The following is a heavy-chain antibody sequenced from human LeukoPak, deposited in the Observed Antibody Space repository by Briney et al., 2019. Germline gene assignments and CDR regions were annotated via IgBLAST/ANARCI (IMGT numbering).Heavy chain of an antibody. V-gene: IGHV3-23*01. CDR2: ISASGGST. CDR1: GFTFSSYA. J-gene: IGHJ4*02. D-gene: IGHD5-18*01. Sequence: GGSLRLSCAASGFTFSSYAMDWVRQAPGEGLEWVSAISASGGSTYYADSVKGRFTISRDNSKSTLYLQMNSLRAEDTAVYYCAKEFAHTAMVDYWGQETLVTVSS. CDR3: AKEFAHTAMVDY.